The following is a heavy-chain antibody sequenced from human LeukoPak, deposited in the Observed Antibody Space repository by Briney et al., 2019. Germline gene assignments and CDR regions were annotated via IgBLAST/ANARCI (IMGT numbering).Heavy chain of an antibody. D-gene: IGHD1-26*01. V-gene: IGHV3-74*01. J-gene: IGHJ3*01. CDR1: GFTFSNYW. CDR3: ASLSGSRGSAFDV. CDR2: IYTDGRTT. Sequence: GGSLRLSCAASGFTFSNYWMHWVRQAPGKGLEWVSLIYTDGRTTFYADSVQGRFTISRDNARNTLHLQMNSLRAGDTAVYYCASLSGSRGSAFDVWGQGTMVTVSS.